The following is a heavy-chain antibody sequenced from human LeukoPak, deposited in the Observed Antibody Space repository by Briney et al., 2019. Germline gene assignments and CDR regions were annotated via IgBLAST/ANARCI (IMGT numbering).Heavy chain of an antibody. CDR2: IYTSGST. V-gene: IGHV4-61*02. CDR3: ARGLGYCTITSCYTDDAFDI. CDR1: GDSIIRGSYY. J-gene: IGHJ3*02. D-gene: IGHD2-2*02. Sequence: SETLSLTCTVSGDSIIRGSYYWSWIRQPAGKGLEWIGRIYTSGSTNYNPSLKSRVTISVDTSKDQFSLKLSSVTAADTAVYYCARGLGYCTITSCYTDDAFDIWGQGTMVTVSS.